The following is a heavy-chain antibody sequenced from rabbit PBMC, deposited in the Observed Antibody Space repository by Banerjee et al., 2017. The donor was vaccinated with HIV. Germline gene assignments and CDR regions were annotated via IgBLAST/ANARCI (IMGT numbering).Heavy chain of an antibody. CDR1: GFSFSSSYY. D-gene: IGHD6-1*01. Sequence: QEQLEESGGDLVKPEGSLTLTCTASGFSFSSSYYMCWVLQAPGKGLEWIACIYVVSSGSAYYASWAKGRFTISKTSSTTVTLQMTSLTAADTATYFCARDRNDNDGHATFDLWGPGTLVTVS. CDR2: IYVVSSGSA. CDR3: ARDRNDNDGHATFDL. J-gene: IGHJ4*01. V-gene: IGHV1S45*01.